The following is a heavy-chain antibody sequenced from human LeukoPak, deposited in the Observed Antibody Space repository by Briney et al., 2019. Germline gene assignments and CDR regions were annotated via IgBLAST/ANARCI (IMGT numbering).Heavy chain of an antibody. D-gene: IGHD4-11*01. CDR1: GSTFSSYA. Sequence: SVKVSCKAPGSTFSSYAISWVRQAPGQGLEWMGRLIPIFGTANYAQKFQGRVTITTDESTSTAYMELSSLRSEDTAVYYCARDSDPPDYSLHAFDIWGEGTMVTVSS. J-gene: IGHJ3*02. CDR2: LIPIFGTA. CDR3: ARDSDPPDYSLHAFDI. V-gene: IGHV1-69*05.